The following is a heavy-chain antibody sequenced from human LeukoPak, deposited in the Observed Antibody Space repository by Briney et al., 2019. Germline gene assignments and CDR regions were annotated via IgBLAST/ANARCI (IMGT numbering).Heavy chain of an antibody. CDR3: AKDGVVAALGDNWFDP. D-gene: IGHD2-15*01. CDR2: ISWNGGNT. CDR1: GFTFDDYA. Sequence: GGSLRLSCAASGFTFDDYAMHWVRQAPGEGLEWVSLISWNGGNTYYADSVKGRLTISRDNSKNSLYLQMNSLRPEDTAVYYCAKDGVVAALGDNWFDPWGQGTLVTVSS. J-gene: IGHJ5*02. V-gene: IGHV3-43D*03.